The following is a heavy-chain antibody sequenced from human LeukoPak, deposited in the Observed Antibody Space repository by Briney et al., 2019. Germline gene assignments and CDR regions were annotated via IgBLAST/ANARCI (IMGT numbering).Heavy chain of an antibody. J-gene: IGHJ4*02. Sequence: GGSLRLSCAASGFTFSSYGMHWVRQAPGKGLEWVAFIRYDGSNKYYADSVKGRFTISRDNSKNTLYLQMNSLRAEDTAVYYCAKVRGGYSYGPPYFDYWGQGTLVTVSS. V-gene: IGHV3-30*02. CDR2: IRYDGSNK. CDR3: AKVRGGYSYGPPYFDY. D-gene: IGHD5-18*01. CDR1: GFTFSSYG.